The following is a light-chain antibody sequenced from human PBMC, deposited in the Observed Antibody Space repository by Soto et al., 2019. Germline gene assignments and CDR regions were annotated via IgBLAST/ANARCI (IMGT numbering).Light chain of an antibody. V-gene: IGLV2-14*01. CDR1: SSDIGTYDH. Sequence: QSALTQPASVSGSPGQSITISCSGTSSDIGTYDHVAWFQQFPGKTPKLMIYSVSNRPSGVSYRFSGSKSGNTASLTISGLQAEDEADYYCISYTVSRYYVFGTGTKLTVL. J-gene: IGLJ1*01. CDR2: SVS. CDR3: ISYTVSRYYV.